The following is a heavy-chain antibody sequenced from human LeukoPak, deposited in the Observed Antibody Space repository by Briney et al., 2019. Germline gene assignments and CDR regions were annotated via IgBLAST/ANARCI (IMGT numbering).Heavy chain of an antibody. J-gene: IGHJ5*02. Sequence: GGSLRLSCAASEFTFSSYSMSWVRQAPGKGLEWVSYISSTASSIYYADSVEGRFTISRDNAKNSLYLQMNSLRAEDTAVYYCARDVTYHGGDWFDPWGQGTLVTVSS. D-gene: IGHD4-23*01. CDR2: ISSTASSI. V-gene: IGHV3-48*04. CDR1: EFTFSSYS. CDR3: ARDVTYHGGDWFDP.